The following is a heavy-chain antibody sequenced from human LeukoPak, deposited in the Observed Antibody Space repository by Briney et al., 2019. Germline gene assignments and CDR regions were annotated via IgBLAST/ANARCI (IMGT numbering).Heavy chain of an antibody. J-gene: IGHJ5*02. V-gene: IGHV3-74*01. CDR3: AKARRIQLWLS. D-gene: IGHD5-18*01. Sequence: PGGSLRLSCAASRFTFSTYWMHWVRQAPGKGLVWVSRINSDGSSTDYADSVKGRFTISRDNAKNTLYLQMNSLRAEDTALYYCAKARRIQLWLSWGQGTLVTVSS. CDR2: INSDGSST. CDR1: RFTFSTYW.